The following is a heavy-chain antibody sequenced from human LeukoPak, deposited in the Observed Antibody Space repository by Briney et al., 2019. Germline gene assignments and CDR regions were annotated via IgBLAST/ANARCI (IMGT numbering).Heavy chain of an antibody. CDR3: ARDYYDSSAVRGDAFDI. CDR2: TYYRSKWYN. V-gene: IGHV6-1*01. J-gene: IGHJ3*02. Sequence: SQTLSLTCAISGDSVSSNSSAWNWIRQSPSRGLEWLGRTYYRSKWYNDYAVSVKSRITINPDTSKNQFSLQLNSVTPEDTAVYYCARDYYDSSAVRGDAFDIWGQGTMVTVSS. CDR1: GDSVSSNSSA. D-gene: IGHD3-22*01.